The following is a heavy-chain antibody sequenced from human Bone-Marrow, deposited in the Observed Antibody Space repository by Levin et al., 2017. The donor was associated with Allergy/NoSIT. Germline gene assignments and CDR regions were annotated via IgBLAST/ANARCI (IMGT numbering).Heavy chain of an antibody. Sequence: GSLRLSCTVSGGSISSYYWSWIRQPPGKGLEWIGYIYYSGSTNYNPSLKSRVTISVDTSKNQFSLKLSSVTAADTAVYYCARVLLGANDYWGQGTLVTVSS. CDR1: GGSISSYY. CDR3: ARVLLGANDY. D-gene: IGHD1-26*01. CDR2: IYYSGST. V-gene: IGHV4-59*08. J-gene: IGHJ4*02.